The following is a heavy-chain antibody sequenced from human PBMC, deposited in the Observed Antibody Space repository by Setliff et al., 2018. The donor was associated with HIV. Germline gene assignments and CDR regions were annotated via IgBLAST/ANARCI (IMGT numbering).Heavy chain of an antibody. J-gene: IGHJ4*02. V-gene: IGHV4-4*09. CDR3: ARLSGDYYYFDY. CDR1: GGSISSYY. D-gene: IGHD2-21*02. Sequence: SETLSLTCTVSGGSISSYYWSWIRQPPGKGLEWIGYIYTSGSTNYNPSLKSRVTISLDTSKNQFSLKLTSVTAADTAVCYCARLSGDYYYFDYWGQGTLVTVSS. CDR2: IYTSGST.